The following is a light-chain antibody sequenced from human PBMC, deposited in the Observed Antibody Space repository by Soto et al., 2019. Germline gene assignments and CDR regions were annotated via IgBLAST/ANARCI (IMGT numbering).Light chain of an antibody. Sequence: DIQMTQSPSSLSASAGDRVTITCRASQNIARYLYWFQQKPGKAPNLLIYVASNLQSGVPSRFSGSGSGTDFTLTISRLEPEDFAVYYCQQYGSSPSFGGGTKVEIK. CDR2: VAS. CDR3: QQYGSSPS. J-gene: IGKJ4*01. V-gene: IGKV1-39*01. CDR1: QNIARY.